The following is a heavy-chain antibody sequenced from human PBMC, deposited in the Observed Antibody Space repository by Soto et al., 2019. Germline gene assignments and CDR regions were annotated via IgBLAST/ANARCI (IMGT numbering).Heavy chain of an antibody. CDR1: GYSFTSYW. D-gene: IGHD3-22*01. CDR2: IYPGDSDT. V-gene: IGHV5-51*01. Sequence: PGESLKTSCQGSGYSFTSYWIGWVRQMPGKGLEWMGVIYPGDSDTRYSPSFQGQVTIAADKSISTAYLQWSSLKASDTAMYDCASSGFYDFLYGMDVWGQGTTVTVSS. J-gene: IGHJ6*02. CDR3: ASSGFYDFLYGMDV.